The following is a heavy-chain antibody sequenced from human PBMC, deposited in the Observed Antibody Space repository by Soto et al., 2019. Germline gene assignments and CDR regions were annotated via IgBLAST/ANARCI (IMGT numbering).Heavy chain of an antibody. CDR2: MLYSGLT. CDR1: GYSVSSSDYY. J-gene: IGHJ6*02. CDR3: APLTVSLSGPYGIHV. D-gene: IGHD2-15*01. V-gene: IGHV4-39*01. Sequence: ETLSLTCSVSGYSVSSSDYYWAWIRQPPGKGLEWIGSMLYSGLTYYNPSLKSRVTLSVDTSKNQFSVRLNSVTASDTAVYYCAPLTVSLSGPYGIHVWGQGTTVTVSS.